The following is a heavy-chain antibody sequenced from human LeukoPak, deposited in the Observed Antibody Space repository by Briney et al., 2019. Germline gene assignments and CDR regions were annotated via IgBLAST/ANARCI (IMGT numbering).Heavy chain of an antibody. J-gene: IGHJ5*02. CDR3: ARSYYDFWSGYSNWFDP. V-gene: IGHV4-4*02. Sequence: SETLSLTCAVSGGSISSSNWWSWVRQPPGKGLEWIGEINHSGSTNYNPSLKSRVTISVDTSKNQFSLKLSSVTAADTAVYYCARSYYDFWSGYSNWFDPWGQGTLVTVSS. CDR1: GGSISSSNW. CDR2: INHSGST. D-gene: IGHD3-3*01.